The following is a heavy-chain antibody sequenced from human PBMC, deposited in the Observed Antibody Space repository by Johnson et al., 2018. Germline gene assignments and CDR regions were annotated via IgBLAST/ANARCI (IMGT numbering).Heavy chain of an antibody. CDR2: IWHDGSNK. J-gene: IGHJ6*02. V-gene: IGHV3-33*06. Sequence: QVQLVQSGGGVVQPGTSLRLSYAASGFTFSRHGMHWVRQAPGKGLEWVAVIWHDGSNKYYADSVRGRFSISRDNSKNTLYLEMNSLRPGDTAVYYGAKDKMPAHRGEMGGWGQGTTVTVSS. CDR3: AKDKMPAHRGEMGG. CDR1: GFTFSRHG. D-gene: IGHD3-10*01.